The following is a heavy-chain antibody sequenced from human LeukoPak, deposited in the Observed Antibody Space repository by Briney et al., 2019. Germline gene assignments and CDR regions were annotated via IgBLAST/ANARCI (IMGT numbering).Heavy chain of an antibody. D-gene: IGHD3-3*01. J-gene: IGHJ4*02. CDR1: GYYFINYW. CDR3: ARQGPQNDFWSGYSKEFDY. Sequence: GESLKISCKGSGYYFINYWIAWVRQMPGKGLEMMGIIYPGDSDTRYSPSFQGQVTISADKSISTAYLQWSSLKASDTAMYYCARQGPQNDFWSGYSKEFDYWGQGTLVTVSS. CDR2: IYPGDSDT. V-gene: IGHV5-51*01.